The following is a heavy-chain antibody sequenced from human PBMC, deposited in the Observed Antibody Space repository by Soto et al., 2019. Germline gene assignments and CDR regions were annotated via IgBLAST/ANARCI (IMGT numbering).Heavy chain of an antibody. V-gene: IGHV3-33*01. CDR2: IWYDGSNK. D-gene: IGHD6-13*01. J-gene: IGHJ4*02. CDR1: GFTFSSYG. Sequence: QVQLVESGGGVVQPGRSLRLSCAASGFTFSSYGMHWVRQAPGKGLEWVAVIWYDGSNKYYADSVKGRFTISRDNSQNTLYLQMNSLRAEDTGVYYCASGNGYSMAHDYWGQGTLVTVSS. CDR3: ASGNGYSMAHDY.